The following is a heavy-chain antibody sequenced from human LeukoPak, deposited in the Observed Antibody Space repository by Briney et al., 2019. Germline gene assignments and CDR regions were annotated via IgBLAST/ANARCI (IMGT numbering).Heavy chain of an antibody. J-gene: IGHJ4*02. V-gene: IGHV3-23*01. CDR3: AILGGCMAY. CDR1: GFRFSSYT. D-gene: IGHD2-8*01. CDR2: ISGSGDRT. Sequence: GGSLRLSCAASGFRFSSYTMNWVRQAPGKGLEWVSGISGSGDRTYYADFVKGRVTISRDNSRNTLYLQMSSLRADDTAVYYCAILGGCMAYWGQGTLVAVSS.